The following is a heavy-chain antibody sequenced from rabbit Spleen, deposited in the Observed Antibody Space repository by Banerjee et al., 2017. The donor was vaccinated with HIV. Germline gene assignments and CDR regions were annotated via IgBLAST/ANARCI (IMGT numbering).Heavy chain of an antibody. D-gene: IGHD6-1*01. Sequence: QSLEESGGDLVKPEGSLTLTCTASGFSFSSGYYMCWVRQAPGKGLEWIACIGAGTGTTYYATWAKGRFTISKTSSTTVTLQMTSLTAADTATYFCARDDGSYDYIDGYFNLWGPGTLVTVS. V-gene: IGHV1S40*01. CDR2: IGAGTGTT. CDR1: GFSFSSGYY. J-gene: IGHJ4*01. CDR3: ARDDGSYDYIDGYFNL.